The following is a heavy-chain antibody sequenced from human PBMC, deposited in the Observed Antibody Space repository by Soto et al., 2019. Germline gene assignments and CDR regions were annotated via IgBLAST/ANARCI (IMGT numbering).Heavy chain of an antibody. V-gene: IGHV1-18*01. J-gene: IGHJ5*02. Sequence: ASVKVSCKASGYTFTSYGISWVRQAPGQGREWMGWISAYNGNTNYAQKLQGRVTMTTDTSTSTAYMELRSLRSDDTAVYYCAREMSYYGSGSYYNGWFDPLGQGTLVTVSS. CDR1: GYTFTSYG. CDR2: ISAYNGNT. D-gene: IGHD3-10*01. CDR3: AREMSYYGSGSYYNGWFDP.